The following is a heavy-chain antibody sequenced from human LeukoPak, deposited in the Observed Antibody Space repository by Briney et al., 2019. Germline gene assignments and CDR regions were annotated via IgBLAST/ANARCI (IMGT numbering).Heavy chain of an antibody. CDR1: GGSISSSSNY. J-gene: IGHJ4*02. V-gene: IGHV4-39*01. CDR3: ARVGYCTNGVCYPPDY. CDR2: IGYSGST. D-gene: IGHD2-8*01. Sequence: SETLSLTCTVSGGSISSSSNYWGWIRQPPGKGLEWIGSIGYSGSTYYNPSLKSRVTISVDTSKNQFWLKLSSVTAADTAVYYCARVGYCTNGVCYPPDYWGQGTLVTVSS.